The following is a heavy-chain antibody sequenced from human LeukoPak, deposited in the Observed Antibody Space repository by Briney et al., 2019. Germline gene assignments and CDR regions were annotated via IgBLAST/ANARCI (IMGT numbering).Heavy chain of an antibody. CDR2: IYHSGST. Sequence: SETLSLTCAVSGGSISSGGYSWSWIRQPPGKGLEWIGYIYHSGSTYYNPSLKSRVTISVDRSKNQFSLKLSSVTAADTAVYYCARGFGVVDYWGQGTLVTVSS. V-gene: IGHV4-30-2*01. D-gene: IGHD3-3*01. CDR3: ARGFGVVDY. CDR1: GGSISSGGYS. J-gene: IGHJ4*02.